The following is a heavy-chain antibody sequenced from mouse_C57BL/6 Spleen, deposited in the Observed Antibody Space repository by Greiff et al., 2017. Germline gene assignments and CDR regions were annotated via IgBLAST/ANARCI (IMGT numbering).Heavy chain of an antibody. Sequence: VQLQQSGAELVRPGASVTLSCKASGYTFTDYEMHWVKQTPVHGLEWIGAIDPETGGTAYNQKFKGKATLTADKSSSTAYMELRSLTSEDSAVYYCTTIWYFDVWGTGTTVTVSS. J-gene: IGHJ1*03. CDR2: IDPETGGT. CDR1: GYTFTDYE. CDR3: TTIWYFDV. V-gene: IGHV1-15*01.